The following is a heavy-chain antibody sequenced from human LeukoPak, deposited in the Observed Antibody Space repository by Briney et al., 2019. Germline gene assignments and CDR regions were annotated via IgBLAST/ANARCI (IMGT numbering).Heavy chain of an antibody. CDR3: ARVDSTLTYYHYFFMDV. CDR1: GFTFSSYG. D-gene: IGHD2-2*01. V-gene: IGHV3-33*01. Sequence: GGSLRLSCAASGFTFSSYGMHWVRQAPGKGLEWVAVIWYDGSNKYYADSVKGRFTISRDNSKNTLYLQMNSLRAEDTAVYYCARVDSTLTYYHYFFMDVWGKGTPVTVSS. CDR2: IWYDGSNK. J-gene: IGHJ6*03.